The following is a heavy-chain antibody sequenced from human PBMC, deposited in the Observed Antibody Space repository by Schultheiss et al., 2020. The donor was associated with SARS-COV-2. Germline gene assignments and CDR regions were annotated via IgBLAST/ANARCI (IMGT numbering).Heavy chain of an antibody. J-gene: IGHJ4*02. D-gene: IGHD2-2*01. V-gene: IGHV4-59*12. CDR2: IYYSGST. CDR1: GGSISSYY. CDR3: AKFGGGHCSSTSCFD. Sequence: SETLSLTCTVSGGSISSYYWSGIRQPPGKGLEWIGYIYYSGSTNYNPSLKSRVTISVDTSKNQFSLKLSSVTAADTAVYYCAKFGGGHCSSTSCFDWGQGTLVTVSS.